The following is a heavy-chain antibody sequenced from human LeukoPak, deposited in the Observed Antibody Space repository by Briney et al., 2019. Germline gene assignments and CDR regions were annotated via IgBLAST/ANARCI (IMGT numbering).Heavy chain of an antibody. Sequence: PGGSLRLSCAASGFTFSSYWMSWVRQAPGKGLEWVANIKQDGSEKYYVYSVKGRFTISRDKAKKLMYLQMNSLRAEDTAVYYCARPRGNVEMATNPFDYWGQGTLVTVSS. CDR3: ARPRGNVEMATNPFDY. D-gene: IGHD5-24*01. CDR1: GFTFSSYW. V-gene: IGHV3-7*01. J-gene: IGHJ4*02. CDR2: IKQDGSEK.